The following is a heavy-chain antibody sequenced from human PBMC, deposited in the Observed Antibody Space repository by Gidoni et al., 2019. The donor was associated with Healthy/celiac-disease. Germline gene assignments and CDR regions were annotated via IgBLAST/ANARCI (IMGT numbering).Heavy chain of an antibody. CDR2: INHSGST. D-gene: IGHD6-19*01. CDR1: GGSFSGYY. V-gene: IGHV4-34*01. Sequence: QVQLQQWGGGLLKPSETLSLTCAVDGGSFSGYYWSWIRQPPGKGLEWSGEINHSGSTNYNPSLKSRVTISVDTSKNQFSLKLSSVTAADPAVYYCARDGSYGSGWLGWFDPWGQGTLVTVSS. CDR3: ARDGSYGSGWLGWFDP. J-gene: IGHJ5*02.